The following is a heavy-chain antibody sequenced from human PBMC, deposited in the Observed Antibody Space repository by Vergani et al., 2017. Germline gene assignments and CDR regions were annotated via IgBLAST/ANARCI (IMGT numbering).Heavy chain of an antibody. D-gene: IGHD2-15*01. V-gene: IGHV3-43*02. CDR3: AKDADPGYCSGGSCYPNYFDY. CDR2: ISGDGGST. CDR1: GFTFDDYA. Sequence: EVQLVESGGGVVQPGGSLRLSCAASGFTFDDYAMHWVRQAPGQGLEWVSLISGDGGSTDYADSVKGRFTISRDNSKNSLYLQMNSLRTEDTALYYCAKDADPGYCSGGSCYPNYFDYWGQGTLVTVSA. J-gene: IGHJ4*02.